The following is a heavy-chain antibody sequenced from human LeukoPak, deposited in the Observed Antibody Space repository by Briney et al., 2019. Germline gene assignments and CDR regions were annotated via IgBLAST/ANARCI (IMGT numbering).Heavy chain of an antibody. CDR1: GFTFSSYS. CDR3: ARDFTSSGWLLSGAFDI. CDR2: ISSSSSTI. D-gene: IGHD6-19*01. V-gene: IGHV3-48*01. Sequence: GGSLRLSCAASGFTFSSYSMNWVRRAPGKGLEWVSYISSSSSTIYYADSVKGRFTISRDNAKNSLYLQMNSLRAEDTAVYYCARDFTSSGWLLSGAFDIWGQGTMVTVSS. J-gene: IGHJ3*02.